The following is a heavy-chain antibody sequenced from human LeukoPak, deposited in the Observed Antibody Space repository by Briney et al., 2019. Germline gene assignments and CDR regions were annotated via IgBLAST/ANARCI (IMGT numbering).Heavy chain of an antibody. CDR2: ISGSGGST. CDR1: GFTFSSYA. CDR3: AKDLPDIVVVPAAQPYYFDY. V-gene: IGHV3-23*01. Sequence: QPGGSLRLSCAASGFTFSSYAMSWVRQAPGKGLEWVSAISGSGGSTYYADSVKGRFTISRDNSKNTPYLQMNSLRAEDTAVYYCAKDLPDIVVVPAAQPYYFDYWGQGTLVTVSS. D-gene: IGHD2-2*01. J-gene: IGHJ4*02.